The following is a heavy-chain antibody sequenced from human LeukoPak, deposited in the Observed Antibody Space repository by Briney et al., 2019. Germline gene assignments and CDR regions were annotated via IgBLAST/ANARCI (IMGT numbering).Heavy chain of an antibody. CDR1: GFTFSSYS. V-gene: IGHV3-21*01. D-gene: IGHD5-12*01. J-gene: IGHJ4*02. CDR3: ARDLSGPLDY. CDR2: ISSSSSYI. Sequence: GGSLRLSCAASGFTFSSYSMNWVRQAPGKGLEWVSSISSSSSYIYYADSVKGRFTISRDNSKNTLYLQMNSLRAEDTAVYYCARDLSGPLDYWGQGTLVTVSS.